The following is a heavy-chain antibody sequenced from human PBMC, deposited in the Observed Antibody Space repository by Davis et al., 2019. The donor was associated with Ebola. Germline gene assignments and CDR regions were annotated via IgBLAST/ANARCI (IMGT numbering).Heavy chain of an antibody. CDR1: GFTFSGSA. J-gene: IGHJ4*02. CDR3: TTDLRDRPPGDY. Sequence: GESLKISCAASGFTFSGSAMHWVRQASGKGLEWVGRIRSKANSYATAYAASVKGRFTISRDDSKNTVFLQMNSLKTEDTAVYFCTTDLRDRPPGDYWGQGTLVAVSS. CDR2: IRSKANSYAT. V-gene: IGHV3-73*01.